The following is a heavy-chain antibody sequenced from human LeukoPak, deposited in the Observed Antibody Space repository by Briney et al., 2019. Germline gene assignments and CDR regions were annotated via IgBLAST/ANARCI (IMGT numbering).Heavy chain of an antibody. V-gene: IGHV1-2*02. CDR1: GYTFTGYY. J-gene: IGHJ3*02. CDR2: INPKSGGT. CDR3: ARGRFTYYDFWSGKHTRDAFDI. Sequence: ASVKVSCKASGYTFTGYYMDWVRQAPGQGLEGMGWINPKSGGTNYAQKFQGRVTMTRDTSISKAYMEVSRLRSDERAVYYCARGRFTYYDFWSGKHTRDAFDIWGQGTMVTVSS. D-gene: IGHD3-3*01.